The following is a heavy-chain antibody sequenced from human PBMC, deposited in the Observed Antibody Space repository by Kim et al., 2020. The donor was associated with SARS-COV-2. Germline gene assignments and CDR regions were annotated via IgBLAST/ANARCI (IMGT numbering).Heavy chain of an antibody. Sequence: PTYAQGFTGRFVFSLDTSVSTAYLQISSLKAEDTAVYYCARSYYDTDFDYWGQGTLVTVSS. D-gene: IGHD3-22*01. V-gene: IGHV7-4-1*02. CDR3: ARSYYDTDFDY. CDR2: P. J-gene: IGHJ4*02.